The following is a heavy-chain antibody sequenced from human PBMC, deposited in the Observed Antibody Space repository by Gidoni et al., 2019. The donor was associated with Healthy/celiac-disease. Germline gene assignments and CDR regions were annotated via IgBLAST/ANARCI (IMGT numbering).Heavy chain of an antibody. CDR1: GFTFSRYG. J-gene: IGHJ4*02. CDR3: ARLNYVWGSYRYTAASDPDY. D-gene: IGHD3-16*02. CDR2: IWYDGSNK. V-gene: IGHV3-33*01. Sequence: QVQLVESGGGVVQPGRSLRLSCAASGFTFSRYGLNWVRQAPGKGLEWVAVIWYDGSNKYYADSVKGRFTISRDNSKNTLYLQMNSLRAEDTAVYYCARLNYVWGSYRYTAASDPDYWGQGTLVTVSS.